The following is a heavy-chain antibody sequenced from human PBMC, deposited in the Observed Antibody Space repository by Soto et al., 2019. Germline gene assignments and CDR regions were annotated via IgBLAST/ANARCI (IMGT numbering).Heavy chain of an antibody. J-gene: IGHJ4*02. D-gene: IGHD6-13*01. CDR1: GFTFSSYS. CDR2: ISSSSSSI. Sequence: GGSLRLSCAASGFTFSSYSMNWVRQAPGKGLEWVSSISSSSSSIYYADSVKGRFTISRDNAKNSLYLQMNSLRAEDTAGYYCARDAIAAAGPSSDYWGQGTLVTVSS. V-gene: IGHV3-21*01. CDR3: ARDAIAAAGPSSDY.